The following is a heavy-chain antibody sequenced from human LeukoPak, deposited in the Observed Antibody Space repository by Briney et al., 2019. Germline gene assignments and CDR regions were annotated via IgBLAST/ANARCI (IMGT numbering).Heavy chain of an antibody. CDR2: ISYSGST. CDR1: GGSISSSY. Sequence: SETLSLTCTVSGGSISSSYWSWIRQPPEKGLEWIGYISYSGSTKYNPSLKSRVTISVDTSKNQFSLKLSSVTAADTAVYYCASGILYGDYLRYWGQGTLVTVSS. J-gene: IGHJ4*02. V-gene: IGHV4-59*01. D-gene: IGHD4-17*01. CDR3: ASGILYGDYLRY.